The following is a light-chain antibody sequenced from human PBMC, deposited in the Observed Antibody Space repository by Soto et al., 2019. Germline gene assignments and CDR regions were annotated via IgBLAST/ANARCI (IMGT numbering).Light chain of an antibody. CDR2: LNSDGSH. V-gene: IGLV4-69*01. J-gene: IGLJ2*01. Sequence: QAVLTQSPSASASLGASVKLTCTLSSGHSSYALAWHQQQPEKGPRYLMKLNSDGSHSTGDGIPDRFSGASAGAERYLTISRLQSEDEADYYCQTWGTGIVVFGGGTKVTVL. CDR1: SGHSSYA. CDR3: QTWGTGIVV.